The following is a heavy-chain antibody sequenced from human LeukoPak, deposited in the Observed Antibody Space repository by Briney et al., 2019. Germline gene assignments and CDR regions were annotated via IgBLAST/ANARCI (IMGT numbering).Heavy chain of an antibody. D-gene: IGHD6-19*01. CDR3: ARDSYSSGWYSYFDN. J-gene: IGHJ4*02. Sequence: GGSLRLSCAASGFTVSSNYMSWVRQAPGKGLEWVSVIYSGGGTYYADSVKGRFTISRDNSKNTLYLQMNSLRAEDTAVYYCARDSYSSGWYSYFDNWGQGTLVTVSS. CDR2: IYSGGGT. V-gene: IGHV3-66*01. CDR1: GFTVSSNY.